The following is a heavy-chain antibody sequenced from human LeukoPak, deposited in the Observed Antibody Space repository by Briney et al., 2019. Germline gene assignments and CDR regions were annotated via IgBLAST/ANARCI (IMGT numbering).Heavy chain of an antibody. D-gene: IGHD2-21*02. CDR3: AREYDLRATFDY. CDR1: GFTFSSYS. J-gene: IGHJ4*02. Sequence: GGSLRLSCVASGFTFSSYSMNWVRQAPGKGLEWVSSISSSSSYIYYADSVKGRFTISRDNAKNSLYLQMNSLRAEDTAVYYCAREYDLRATFDYWGQGTLVTVSS. CDR2: ISSSSSYI. V-gene: IGHV3-21*01.